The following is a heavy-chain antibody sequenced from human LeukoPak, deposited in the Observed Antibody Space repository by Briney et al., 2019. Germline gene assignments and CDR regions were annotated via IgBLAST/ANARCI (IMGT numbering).Heavy chain of an antibody. CDR2: IGGTHSNI. V-gene: IGHV3-48*02. CDR1: GFTFSNAY. D-gene: IGHD4-17*01. Sequence: PGGSLRLSCAASGFTFSNAYMNWVRQAPGKGLEWVSYIGGTHSNIYYADSVKGRFTISRDDAKDSLYLQMNSLRDEDTAVYYCARDRDYAFDSWGQGTLVTVSS. J-gene: IGHJ4*02. CDR3: ARDRDYAFDS.